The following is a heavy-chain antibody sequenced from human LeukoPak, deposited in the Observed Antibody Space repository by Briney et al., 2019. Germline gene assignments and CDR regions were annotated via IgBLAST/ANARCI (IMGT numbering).Heavy chain of an antibody. D-gene: IGHD1-1*01. V-gene: IGHV3-33*01. CDR1: GFTFSNYG. CDR3: SRDHSGTQDY. J-gene: IGHJ4*02. CDR2: IWDDGSNE. Sequence: GGSLRLSCAASGFTFSNYGMHWVRQAPGKGLEWVAVIWDDGSNEYYADSVKGRFTIFRDNRRNTLYLQMNSLRAEDTAVYSCSRDHSGTQDYWGQGTLVTVSS.